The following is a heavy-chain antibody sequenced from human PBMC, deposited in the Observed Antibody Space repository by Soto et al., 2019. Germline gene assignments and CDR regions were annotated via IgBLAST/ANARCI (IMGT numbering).Heavy chain of an antibody. J-gene: IGHJ4*02. CDR2: ISAYNGNT. D-gene: IGHD4-17*01. V-gene: IGHV1-18*01. CDR1: GYTFTSYG. Sequence: QVQLVQSGAEVKKPGASVKVSCKASGYTFTSYGISWVRQAPGQGLEWMGWISAYNGNTNYAQKLQGRVTMTTDTSTSTAYMELRSLRYDDTAVYYCARDSPIYGDYGGFAYWGQGTLVTVSS. CDR3: ARDSPIYGDYGGFAY.